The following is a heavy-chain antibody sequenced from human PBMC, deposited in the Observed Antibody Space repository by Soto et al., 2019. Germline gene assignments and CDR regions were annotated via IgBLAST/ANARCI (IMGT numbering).Heavy chain of an antibody. CDR2: INAGNGNT. V-gene: IGHV1-3*01. CDR1: GYTFTGYA. D-gene: IGHD2-21*02. CDR3: ARSIVVVTALDY. J-gene: IGHJ4*02. Sequence: ASVKVSCKASGYTFTGYAMHWVRQAPGQRLEWMGWINAGNGNTKYSQKFQGRVTITRDTSASAAYMELSSLRSEDTAVYYCARSIVVVTALDYWGQGTLVTVSS.